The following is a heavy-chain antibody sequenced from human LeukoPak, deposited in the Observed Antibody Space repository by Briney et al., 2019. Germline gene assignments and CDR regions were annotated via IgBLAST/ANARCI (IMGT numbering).Heavy chain of an antibody. D-gene: IGHD4-17*01. CDR1: GFIFSDYY. CDR2: ITSSGSTK. CDR3: ARNGQTTVTSNYYYYFLDV. Sequence: GGSLRLSCAASGFIFSDYYMSWIRQAPGKGPEWVAYITSSGSTKYYANSVRGRFTVSRDNGGNSLYLEMNSLTAEDSAIYYCARNGQTTVTSNYYYYFLDVWGTGTTVAVSS. J-gene: IGHJ6*03. V-gene: IGHV3-11*01.